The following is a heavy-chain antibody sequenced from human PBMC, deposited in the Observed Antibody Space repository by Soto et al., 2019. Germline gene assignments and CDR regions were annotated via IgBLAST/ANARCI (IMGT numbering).Heavy chain of an antibody. J-gene: IGHJ6*02. CDR3: ARPTDFYYYAMDV. CDR1: GYTFSSFG. CDR2: ISAYTGNT. V-gene: IGHV1-18*01. Sequence: QVQLVQSGADVKKPGASVKVSCKASGYTFSSFGINWVRQAPGQGLEWMGWISAYTGNTNYAQKLQGRVTMTRDTSTSTAYMELRSLRSDDTDVYYCARPTDFYYYAMDVWGQGTTVTVSS.